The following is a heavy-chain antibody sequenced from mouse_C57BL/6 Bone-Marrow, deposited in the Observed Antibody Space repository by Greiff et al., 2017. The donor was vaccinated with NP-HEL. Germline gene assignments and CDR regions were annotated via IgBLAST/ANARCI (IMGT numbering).Heavy chain of an antibody. Sequence: VQLQQSGPELVKPGASVKISCKASGYTFTDYYMNWVKQSHGKSLEWIGDINPNNGGTSYNQKFKGKATLTVDKSSSTAYMELRSLTSEDSAVYYCAKITPWFAYWGQGTLVTVSA. D-gene: IGHD1-1*01. J-gene: IGHJ3*01. CDR3: AKITPWFAY. CDR1: GYTFTDYY. V-gene: IGHV1-26*01. CDR2: INPNNGGT.